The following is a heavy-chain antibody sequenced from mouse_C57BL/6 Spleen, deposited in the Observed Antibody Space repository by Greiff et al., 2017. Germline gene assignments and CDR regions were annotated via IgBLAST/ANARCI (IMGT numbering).Heavy chain of an antibody. CDR3: YSNYDY. CDR1: GYTFTSYW. J-gene: IGHJ2*01. D-gene: IGHD2-5*01. Sequence: QVQLQQPGAELVMPGASVKLSCKASGYTFTSYWMHWVKQRPGQGLEWIGEIDPSDSYTNYNQKFKGKSTLTVDKSSSTAYMQLSSLTSEYSAVYYCYSNYDYWGQGTTLTVSS. V-gene: IGHV1-69*01. CDR2: IDPSDSYT.